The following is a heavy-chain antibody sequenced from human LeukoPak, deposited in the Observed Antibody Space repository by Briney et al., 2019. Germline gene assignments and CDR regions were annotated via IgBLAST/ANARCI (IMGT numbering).Heavy chain of an antibody. CDR1: GFTFSSYG. V-gene: IGHV3-23*01. D-gene: IGHD1-26*01. Sequence: GGSLRLSCAASGFTFSSYGMSWVRQAPGKGLEWVSAISGSGRSTYYADSVKGRFTISRDNSKNTLYLQMNSLRAEDTAVYYCTRVFPGDWLVRSYVYFDYWGQGTLVTVSS. CDR3: TRVFPGDWLVRSYVYFDY. J-gene: IGHJ4*02. CDR2: ISGSGRST.